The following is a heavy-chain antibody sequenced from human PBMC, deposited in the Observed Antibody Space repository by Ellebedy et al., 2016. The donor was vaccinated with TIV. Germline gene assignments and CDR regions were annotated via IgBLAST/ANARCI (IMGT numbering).Heavy chain of an antibody. CDR3: ARGWVDEMGHFDY. Sequence: KVSXKGSGYSFTSYWIGWVRQMPGKGLEWMGIIYPGDSDTRYSPSFQGQVTISADKSISTAYRQWSSLKASDTAMYYCARGWVDEMGHFDYWGQGTLVTVSS. D-gene: IGHD5-24*01. V-gene: IGHV5-51*01. CDR2: IYPGDSDT. CDR1: GYSFTSYW. J-gene: IGHJ4*02.